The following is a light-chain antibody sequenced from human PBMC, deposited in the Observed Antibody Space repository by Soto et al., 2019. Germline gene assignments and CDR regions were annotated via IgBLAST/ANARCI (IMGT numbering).Light chain of an antibody. Sequence: DIQMTQSPSSLSASVGDRVTITCRASQTISSWLAWYQQKPGKAPKLLIYKASTLKSGVPSRFSGSGSGTDFTLTIRCLQSDDCATYYCKQYNTFWTCGQGTKVDIK. CDR3: KQYNTFWT. V-gene: IGKV1-5*03. CDR1: QTISSW. J-gene: IGKJ1*01. CDR2: KAS.